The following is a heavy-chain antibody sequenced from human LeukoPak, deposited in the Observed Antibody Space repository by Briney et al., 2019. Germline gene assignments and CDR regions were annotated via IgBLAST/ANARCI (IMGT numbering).Heavy chain of an antibody. CDR2: IYPGDSDA. D-gene: IGHD6-13*01. J-gene: IGHJ3*02. V-gene: IGHV5-51*07. CDR3: ARRIAAAGPWTFDI. CDR1: GYSFTSYW. Sequence: GESLKISCKGSGYSFTSYWIGWVHQMPGKGLEWMGIIYPGDSDARYSPSFQGQVTISADKSISTAYLQWSSLKASDTAMYYCARRIAAAGPWTFDIWGQGTMVTVSS.